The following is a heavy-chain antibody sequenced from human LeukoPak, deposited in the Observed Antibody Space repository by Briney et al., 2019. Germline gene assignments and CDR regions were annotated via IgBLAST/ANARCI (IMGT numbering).Heavy chain of an antibody. D-gene: IGHD3-22*01. V-gene: IGHV4-4*07. Sequence: SGTLSLTCTVSGGSISSYYWSWIRQPAGKGLEWIGRIYTSGSTNYNPSLKSRVTMSVDTSKNQFSLKLSSVTAADTAVYYCAKHSTPNDYGSNSYADYWGQGTLVTVSS. CDR1: GGSISSYY. CDR3: AKHSTPNDYGSNSYADY. J-gene: IGHJ4*02. CDR2: IYTSGST.